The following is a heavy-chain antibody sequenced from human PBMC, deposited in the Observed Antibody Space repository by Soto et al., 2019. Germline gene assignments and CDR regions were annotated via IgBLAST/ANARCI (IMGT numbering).Heavy chain of an antibody. D-gene: IGHD1-26*01. CDR1: GYSFITFW. Sequence: PVESLKISCKGSGYSFITFWICCFLQMPVEVLEWMGIIYPGDSDTRYRPSFQGQVTISADKSINTAFLQWSSLKVSDTAMYYCARSGRNGYYAMDVWGQGTTVTVSS. J-gene: IGHJ6*02. CDR3: ARSGRNGYYAMDV. CDR2: IYPGDSDT. V-gene: IGHV5-51*01.